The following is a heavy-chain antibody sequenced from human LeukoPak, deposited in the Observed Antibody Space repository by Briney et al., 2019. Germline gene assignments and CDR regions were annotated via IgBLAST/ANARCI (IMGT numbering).Heavy chain of an antibody. Sequence: GGSLRLSCAASGFTFSSYAMSWVRQAPGKGLEWVSAISGSGGSTYYADSVKGRFTISRDNSKNTLYLQMNSLRAEDTAVYYCAKGYRDITTFGVVIRHYMDVWGKGTTVTVSS. CDR1: GFTFSSYA. J-gene: IGHJ6*03. CDR3: AKGYRDITTFGVVIRHYMDV. CDR2: ISGSGGST. V-gene: IGHV3-23*01. D-gene: IGHD3-3*01.